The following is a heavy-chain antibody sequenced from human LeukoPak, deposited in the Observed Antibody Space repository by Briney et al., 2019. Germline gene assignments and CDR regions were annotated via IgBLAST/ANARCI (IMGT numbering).Heavy chain of an antibody. CDR2: ISSSGSTI. CDR3: AKAPDCSSTSCYHFDY. D-gene: IGHD2-2*01. J-gene: IGHJ4*02. CDR1: GFTFSDYY. Sequence: PGGSLGLSCAASGFTFSDYYMSWIRQAPGKGLEWVSYISSSGSTIYYADSVKGRFTISRDNAKNSLYLQMNSLRAEDTAVYYCAKAPDCSSTSCYHFDYWGQGTLVTVSS. V-gene: IGHV3-11*04.